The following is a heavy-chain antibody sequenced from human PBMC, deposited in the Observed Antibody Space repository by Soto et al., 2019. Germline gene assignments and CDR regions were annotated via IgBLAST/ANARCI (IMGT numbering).Heavy chain of an antibody. CDR1: GSGFIRSG. Sequence: SVKVSCKASGSGFIRSGIQWVRQAHGQRLEWIGWIVVASGQTNYAQNFRGRVAITRDTSTATAYIELTGLTSEDTAVYFCSADRPDIGVGWWVWGQGTTVTAP. CDR3: SADRPDIGVGWWV. D-gene: IGHD2-15*01. J-gene: IGHJ6*02. V-gene: IGHV1-58*02. CDR2: IVVASGQT.